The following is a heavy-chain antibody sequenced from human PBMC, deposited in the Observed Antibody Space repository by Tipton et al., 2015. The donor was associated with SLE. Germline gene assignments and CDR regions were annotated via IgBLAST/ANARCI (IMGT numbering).Heavy chain of an antibody. CDR2: LSAGSNYR. J-gene: IGHJ6*04. CDR1: GFTFSDYS. Sequence: SLRLSCEASGFTFSDYSMNWVRQAPGRGLEWVSSLSAGSNYRFHADSVRGRFTISRDNAKNSLYLQMNSLGAEDTAVYYCARDRHYYDSSGMDVWGKGTTVTVSS. D-gene: IGHD3-22*01. CDR3: ARDRHYYDSSGMDV. V-gene: IGHV3-21*01.